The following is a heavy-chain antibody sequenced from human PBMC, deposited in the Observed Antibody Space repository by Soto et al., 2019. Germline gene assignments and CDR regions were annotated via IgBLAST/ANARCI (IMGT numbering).Heavy chain of an antibody. D-gene: IGHD3-16*01. CDR2: IIPFFGTA. J-gene: IGHJ4*02. CDR1: GGTFSTFG. CDR3: ARTAPMDAGDKYYYDF. Sequence: SVKVSCKTSGGTFSTFGISWVRQAPGQGLEWMGGIIPFFGTAEYSQKFEDRITITAGESTNTVYMDLRSLTSEDTAIYYCARTAPMDAGDKYYYDFWGQGALVTVSS. V-gene: IGHV1-69*13.